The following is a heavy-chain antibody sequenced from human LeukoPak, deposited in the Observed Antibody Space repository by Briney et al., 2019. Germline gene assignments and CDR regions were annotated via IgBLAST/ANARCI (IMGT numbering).Heavy chain of an antibody. V-gene: IGHV3-74*01. Sequence: GGSLRLSCAASGFTFSSYWMHWVRQVPGKGLVWVSRIKSDGSSITYADSVQGRFTISRDNAKNTLYLQMNSLRVEDTAVYYCGREGRMATIDYWGQGTLVTVSS. CDR1: GFTFSSYW. CDR2: IKSDGSSI. CDR3: GREGRMATIDY. J-gene: IGHJ4*02. D-gene: IGHD5-12*01.